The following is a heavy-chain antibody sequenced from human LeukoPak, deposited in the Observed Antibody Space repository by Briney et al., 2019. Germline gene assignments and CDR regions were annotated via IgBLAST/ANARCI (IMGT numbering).Heavy chain of an antibody. Sequence: SETLSLTCNVSGASIRSYYWSWIRQPPGRGLEWIAFIYYSGSTNYNPSLKSRVTISIDTSKNQFSLKLSSVTAADTAVYCCARNPSPYYYGSGSAFDYWGQGTLVTVSS. CDR2: IYYSGST. V-gene: IGHV4-59*01. CDR3: ARNPSPYYYGSGSAFDY. J-gene: IGHJ4*02. CDR1: GASIRSYY. D-gene: IGHD3-10*01.